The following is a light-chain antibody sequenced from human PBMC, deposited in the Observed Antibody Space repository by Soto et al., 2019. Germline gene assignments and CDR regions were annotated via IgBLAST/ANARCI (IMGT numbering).Light chain of an antibody. CDR2: GAS. CDR1: QSVSSSY. CDR3: QQYGSSRT. V-gene: IGKV3-20*01. Sequence: EIVLTQSPCTLSLSPGERATLSCRASQSVSSSYLAWYLQKPGQAPRLLIYGASSRATGIPDRFSGSGSGTDFTLTISRLEPEDFAVYYCQQYGSSRTFGQGTKVEIK. J-gene: IGKJ1*01.